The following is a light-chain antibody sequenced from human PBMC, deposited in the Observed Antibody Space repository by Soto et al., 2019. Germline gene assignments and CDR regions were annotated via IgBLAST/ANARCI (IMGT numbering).Light chain of an antibody. CDR2: EVS. V-gene: IGLV2-14*01. J-gene: IGLJ1*01. CDR1: SSDVGSYNY. CDR3: SSYTSSSTL. Sequence: QSVLTQPASVSGSPGQSITISCTGTSSDVGSYNYVSWYQQHPGKAPKLMIYEVSDRPSGISIRFSGSKSGNTASLTISGLQTEDEADYYCSSYTSSSTLFGTGTKVTVL.